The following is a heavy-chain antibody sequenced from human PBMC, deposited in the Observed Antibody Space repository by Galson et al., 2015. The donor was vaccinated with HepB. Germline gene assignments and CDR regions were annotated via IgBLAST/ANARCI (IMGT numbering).Heavy chain of an antibody. J-gene: IGHJ4*02. D-gene: IGHD2-21*02. CDR3: ARAQRAYCGGDCSIGY. CDR1: GFTFSSYG. Sequence: SLRLSCAASGFTFSSYGMHWVRQAPGKGLEWVAVIWYDGSNKYYADSVKGRFTISRDNSKNTLYLQMNSLRAEDTAVHYCARAQRAYCGGDCSIGYWGQGTLVTVSS. CDR2: IWYDGSNK. V-gene: IGHV3-33*08.